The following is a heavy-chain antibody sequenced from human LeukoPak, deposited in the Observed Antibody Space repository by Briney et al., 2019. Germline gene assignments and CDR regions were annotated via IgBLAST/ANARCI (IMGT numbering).Heavy chain of an antibody. J-gene: IGHJ4*02. D-gene: IGHD2-15*01. CDR2: IYYSGST. CDR3: ARKYCNGGSCPLDY. CDR1: GGSISSGGYY. V-gene: IGHV4-31*03. Sequence: SQTLSLTCTASGGSISSGGYYWSWIRQHPGKGLEWIGYIYYSGSTYYNPSLKSRVTISVDTSKNQFSLKLSSVTAADTAVYYCARKYCNGGSCPLDYWGQGTLVTVSS.